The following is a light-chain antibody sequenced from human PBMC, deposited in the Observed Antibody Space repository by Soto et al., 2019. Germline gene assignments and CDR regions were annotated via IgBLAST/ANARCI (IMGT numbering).Light chain of an antibody. CDR2: DVT. J-gene: IGLJ1*01. CDR1: HNDVGHENF. V-gene: IGLV2-14*03. CDR3: CSSGSDTPRFYA. Sequence: QSVLAQPASVSGSPGQSITISCTGTHNDVGHENFVSWYQQHPDKVPKLIIYDVTRRASGISSRFSASKSGNTAYLAISGLQADDEADYYTCSSGSDTPRFYAVRTGTKVPVL.